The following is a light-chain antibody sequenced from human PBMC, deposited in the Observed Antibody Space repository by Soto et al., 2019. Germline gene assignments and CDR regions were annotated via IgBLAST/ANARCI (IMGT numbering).Light chain of an antibody. CDR1: QSINSW. CDR3: QQYDGFPYT. Sequence: DIQMTQSPSTLSASVGDRVTITCRASQSINSWLALYQQKPGKAPNLLIYKASALESGVPSKFSGSGSGTEFTLTISSLQPDDFATYYCQQYDGFPYTFGQGTKLEIK. J-gene: IGKJ2*01. V-gene: IGKV1-5*03. CDR2: KAS.